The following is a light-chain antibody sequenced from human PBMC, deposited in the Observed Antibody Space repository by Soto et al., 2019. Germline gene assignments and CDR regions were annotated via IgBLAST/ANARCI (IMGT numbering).Light chain of an antibody. CDR3: QQYYSFPIT. CDR2: GAS. CDR1: HSVSSH. J-gene: IGKJ5*01. V-gene: IGKV3D-15*01. Sequence: EIVMTHSPGTLSVSPGQRATLSCSATHSVSSHYLAWYQQKPGQAPRLLFFGASTRATGIPARFSGSGSGTDFTLTISCLQSEDFATYYCQQYYSFPITFGQGTRLEIK.